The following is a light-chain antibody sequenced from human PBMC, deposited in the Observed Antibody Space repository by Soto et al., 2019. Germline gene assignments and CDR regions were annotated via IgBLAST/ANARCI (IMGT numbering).Light chain of an antibody. CDR3: QHFVNSLTWT. J-gene: IGKJ1*01. Sequence: EIVLTQSPATLSLSLGERATLSCRASQGVRRYLAWYQEKPGKAPRLLIYGASRRANGVPARFSGGGSGTDFTLTISRLEPEDFAVYYCQHFVNSLTWTFGQGTKVDIK. CDR1: QGVRRY. V-gene: IGKV3-11*01. CDR2: GAS.